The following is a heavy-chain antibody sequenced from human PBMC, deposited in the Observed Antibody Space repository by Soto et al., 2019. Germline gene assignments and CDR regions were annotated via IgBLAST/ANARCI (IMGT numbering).Heavy chain of an antibody. J-gene: IGHJ4*02. D-gene: IGHD3-16*02. CDR1: GFTFSSYA. V-gene: IGHV3-23*01. CDR2: ISGSGGST. CDR3: AKDPAMITFGGVIARFDY. Sequence: GGSLRLSCAASGFTFSSYAMSWVRQAPGKGLEWVSAISGSGGSTYYADSVKGRFTISRDNSKNTLYLQMNSLRAEDTAVYYCAKDPAMITFGGVIARFDYWGQGTLVTVSS.